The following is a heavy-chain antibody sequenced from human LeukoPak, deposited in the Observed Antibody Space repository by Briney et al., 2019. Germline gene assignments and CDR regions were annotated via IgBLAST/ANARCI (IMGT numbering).Heavy chain of an antibody. V-gene: IGHV3-53*01. Sequence: PGGSLRLSCVASGFIVSDNYMSWVRQAPGKGLEWVSVIYDTGSTYYADSVRGRFTISRDISKNTLYLQMNSLRAEDTAVYYCASGGRYSGSYSVVDYWGQGTLVTVSS. CDR3: ASGGRYSGSYSVVDY. D-gene: IGHD1-26*01. CDR1: GFIVSDNY. J-gene: IGHJ4*02. CDR2: IYDTGST.